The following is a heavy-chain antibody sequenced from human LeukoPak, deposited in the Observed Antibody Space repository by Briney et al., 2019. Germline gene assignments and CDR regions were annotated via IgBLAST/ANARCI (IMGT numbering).Heavy chain of an antibody. V-gene: IGHV4-4*07. J-gene: IGHJ5*01. D-gene: IGHD4-17*01. CDR3: VRDPTTVTTFFDL. Sequence: SETLSLTCTVSGDSIGAYYWSWIRQPAGKGLEWIGRIYKSMYSGGSTDYNPSLKSRVTMSVDTSKNQLSLKLSSLTAADTAVYYCVRDPTTVTTFFDLWGQGTLVTLSS. CDR2: IYKSMYSGGST. CDR1: GDSIGAYY.